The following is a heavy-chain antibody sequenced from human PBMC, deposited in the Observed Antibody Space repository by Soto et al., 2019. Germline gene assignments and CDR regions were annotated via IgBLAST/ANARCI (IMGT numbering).Heavy chain of an antibody. CDR2: ISSSSSYI. V-gene: IGHV3-21*04. J-gene: IGHJ5*02. Sequence: GGSLRLSCAASGFTFSSYSMNWVRQAPGKGLEWVSSISSSSSYIYYADSVKGRFTISRDNAKNSLSLQMNSLRAEDTAVYYCAKGRIAVAAPYNWLDPWGQGTLVTVSS. D-gene: IGHD6-19*01. CDR3: AKGRIAVAAPYNWLDP. CDR1: GFTFSSYS.